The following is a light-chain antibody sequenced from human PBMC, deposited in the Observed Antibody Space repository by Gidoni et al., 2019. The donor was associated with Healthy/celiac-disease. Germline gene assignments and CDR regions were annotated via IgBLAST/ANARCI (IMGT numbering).Light chain of an antibody. Sequence: DIVMTQSPDSLAVSLGERATINCKSSQSVLYSSNNKNYLAWYQKKPGQPPKLLIYWASTRESGVPDRFSGSGSGTYFTLTISSLQAEDVAVYYCQQYYSTPYTFGQGTKLEIK. V-gene: IGKV4-1*01. CDR3: QQYYSTPYT. CDR2: WAS. CDR1: QSVLYSSNNKNY. J-gene: IGKJ2*01.